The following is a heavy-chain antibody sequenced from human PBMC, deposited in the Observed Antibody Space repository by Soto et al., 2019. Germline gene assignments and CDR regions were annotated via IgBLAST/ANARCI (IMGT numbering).Heavy chain of an antibody. V-gene: IGHV3-30-3*01. J-gene: IGHJ4*02. D-gene: IGHD4-17*01. CDR2: ISYDGSNK. CDR1: GFTFSSYA. Sequence: GGSLRLSCAASGFTFSSYAMHWVRQAPGKGLEWVAVISYDGSNKYYADSVKGRFTISRDNSKNTLYLQMNSLRAEDTAVFYCARDRTVTLTFDYWGQGTLVTVSS. CDR3: ARDRTVTLTFDY.